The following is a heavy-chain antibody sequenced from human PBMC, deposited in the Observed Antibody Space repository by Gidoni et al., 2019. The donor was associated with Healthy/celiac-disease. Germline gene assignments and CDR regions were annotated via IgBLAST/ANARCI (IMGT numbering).Heavy chain of an antibody. CDR2: IFSNDEK. D-gene: IGHD3-10*01. CDR3: ARIPPWDGLDY. J-gene: IGHJ4*02. V-gene: IGHV2-26*01. CDR1: GFSLSNARMG. Sequence: QVTLKESGPVLVKPTETLTLTCTVSGFSLSNARMGVSWIRQPPGKALEWLAHIFSNDEKSYSTSLKSRLTISKDTSKSQVVLTMTNIDPVDTATYYCARIPPWDGLDYWGQGTLVTVSS.